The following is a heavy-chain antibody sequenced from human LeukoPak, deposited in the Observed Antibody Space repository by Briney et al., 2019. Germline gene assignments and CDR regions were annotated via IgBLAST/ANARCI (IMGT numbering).Heavy chain of an antibody. Sequence: HPGGSLRLSCAASGFTFSDYYMSWIRQAPGKGLEWVANIKQDGSEKYYVDSVKGRFTISRDNAKNSLYLQMNSLRAEDTAVYYCAELGITMIGGVWGKGTTVTISS. V-gene: IGHV3-7*01. J-gene: IGHJ6*04. CDR3: AELGITMIGGV. CDR2: IKQDGSEK. D-gene: IGHD3-10*02. CDR1: GFTFSDYY.